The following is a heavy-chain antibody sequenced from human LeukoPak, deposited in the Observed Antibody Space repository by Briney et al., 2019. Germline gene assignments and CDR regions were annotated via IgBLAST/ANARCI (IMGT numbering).Heavy chain of an antibody. V-gene: IGHV4-59*01. CDR2: IYYSGST. CDR1: LGSISSYY. CDR3: AKGSYYDSSGSFYFDY. J-gene: IGHJ4*02. Sequence: SETLSLTCTVSLGSISSYYWSWIRQPPGKGLEWIGYIYYSGSTKYKPSLKSRATISLHTSKNQFSLKLSSVTSADTAVYYCAKGSYYDSSGSFYFDYWGQGTLVTVSS. D-gene: IGHD3-22*01.